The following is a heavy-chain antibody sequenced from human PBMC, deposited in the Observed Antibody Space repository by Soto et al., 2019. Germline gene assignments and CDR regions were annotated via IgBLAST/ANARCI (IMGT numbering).Heavy chain of an antibody. Sequence: QVQLVQSGAEVKKPGSSVKVSCKASGGTFSSYAISWVRQAPGQGLEWMGGIIPIFGTANYAQKFQGRVTITADESTSTAYMELSSLRSEDTAVYYCARAYDSSGYYYDYYYGMDVWGQGTTVTVSS. CDR3: ARAYDSSGYYYDYYYGMDV. D-gene: IGHD3-22*01. J-gene: IGHJ6*02. CDR2: IIPIFGTA. CDR1: GGTFSSYA. V-gene: IGHV1-69*01.